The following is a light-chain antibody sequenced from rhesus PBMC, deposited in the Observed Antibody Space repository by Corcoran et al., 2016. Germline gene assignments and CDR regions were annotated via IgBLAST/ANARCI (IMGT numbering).Light chain of an antibody. CDR3: QHGYGTPWT. CDR1: ENVNNY. V-gene: IGKV1-74*01. Sequence: DIQMTQSPSSLSASVGDRVTITCRASENVNNYLNWYQQKPGKAPKLLIYKASPLQSGVPSRFSGSGSGTEYTLTISSLQPEDVATYYCQHGYGTPWTFGQGTKVEIK. CDR2: KAS. J-gene: IGKJ1*01.